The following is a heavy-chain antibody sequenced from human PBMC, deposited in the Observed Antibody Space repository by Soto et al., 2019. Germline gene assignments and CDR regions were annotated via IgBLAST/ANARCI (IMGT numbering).Heavy chain of an antibody. CDR3: AKVEMATNAFDI. J-gene: IGHJ3*02. CDR2: ISYDGSNK. CDR1: GFTFSSYG. Sequence: GGSLRLSCAASGFTFSSYGMHWVRQAPGKGLEWAAVISYDGSNKYYADSVKGRFTISRDNSKNTLYLQMNSLRAEDTAVYYCAKVEMATNAFDIWGQGTMVTVSS. D-gene: IGHD5-12*01. V-gene: IGHV3-30*18.